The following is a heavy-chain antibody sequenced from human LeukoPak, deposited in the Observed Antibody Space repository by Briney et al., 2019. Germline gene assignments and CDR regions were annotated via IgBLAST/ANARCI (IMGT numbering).Heavy chain of an antibody. CDR3: ARDNYGDGFKD. V-gene: IGHV1-2*02. Sequence: GASVKVSCKASGYTFTDYFIHWVRQAPGQRLEWMGWINPDSGGTDCAQNFQGRVTMTRDTSISTAYMELNSLRFDDTAVYYCARDNYGDGFKDWGQGTLVTVSS. CDR2: INPDSGGT. J-gene: IGHJ4*02. D-gene: IGHD5-24*01. CDR1: GYTFTDYF.